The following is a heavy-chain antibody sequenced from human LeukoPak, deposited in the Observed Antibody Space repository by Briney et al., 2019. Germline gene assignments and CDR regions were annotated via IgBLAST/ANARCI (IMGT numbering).Heavy chain of an antibody. CDR3: ARGGFAGFLPDSSGYYYSG. D-gene: IGHD3-22*01. Sequence: ASVKVSCKASGYTFTSYYMNWVRQAPGQGLEWMGIINPSGGSTSYAQKFQGRVTMTRDTSTSTVYMELSSLRSEDTAVYYCARGGFAGFLPDSSGYYYSGWGQGTLVTVSS. CDR2: INPSGGST. V-gene: IGHV1-46*01. CDR1: GYTFTSYY. J-gene: IGHJ4*02.